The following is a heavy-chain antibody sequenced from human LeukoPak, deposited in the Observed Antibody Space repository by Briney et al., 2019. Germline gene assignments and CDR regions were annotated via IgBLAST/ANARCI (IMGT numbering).Heavy chain of an antibody. CDR3: ARGDQAFDY. J-gene: IGHJ4*02. D-gene: IGHD2-2*01. CDR1: GDSVSSNSAV. Sequence: SQTLLLTCAISGDSVSSNSAVWNWIRQSPSRGLEWLGRTYYRSKWSNNYAVSVESRIIINPDTSENQFSLQLNSVTPEDTAVYYCARGDQAFDYWGQGTLVTVSS. V-gene: IGHV6-1*01. CDR2: TYYRSKWSN.